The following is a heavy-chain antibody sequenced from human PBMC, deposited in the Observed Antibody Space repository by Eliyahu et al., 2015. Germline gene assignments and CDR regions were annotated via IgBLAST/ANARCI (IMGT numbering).Heavy chain of an antibody. D-gene: IGHD2-15*01. CDR2: MSYDGTNK. J-gene: IGHJ4*02. V-gene: IGHV3-30*04. CDR1: GFXFXXYA. Sequence: QVQLVESGGGVVQPGRSLRLSXAAXGFXFXXYAMHWVRQAPGKGLEWVAAMSYDGTNKYYADSVKGRFTISRDNSKNTLYLQMNSLRTEDTAVYYCARVVSPWVVVSAGDDWGQGTLVTVSS. CDR3: ARVVSPWVVVSAGDD.